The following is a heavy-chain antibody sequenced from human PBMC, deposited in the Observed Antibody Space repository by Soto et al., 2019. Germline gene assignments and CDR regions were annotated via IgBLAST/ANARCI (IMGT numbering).Heavy chain of an antibody. CDR3: ARDLDDYIWGSYRYLDY. Sequence: PGGSLRLSCAASGFTFSSYGMHWVRQAPGKGLEWVAVIWYDGSNKYYADSVKGRFTISRDNSKNTLYLQMNSLRAEDTAVYYCARDLDDYIWGSYRYLDYWGQGTLVTVSS. D-gene: IGHD3-16*02. V-gene: IGHV3-33*01. CDR1: GFTFSSYG. J-gene: IGHJ4*02. CDR2: IWYDGSNK.